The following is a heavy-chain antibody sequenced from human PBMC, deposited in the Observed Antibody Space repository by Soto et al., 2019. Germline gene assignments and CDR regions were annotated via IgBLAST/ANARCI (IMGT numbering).Heavy chain of an antibody. Sequence: GGSLRLSCIGSGFIFSSSTMTWVRQAPGKGLEWVSSISSSSAYIYNADSLKGRFTISRDNAKNSLYLQMDSLRAEDTAVYFCARDLGEMYAVWGQGALVTVSS. J-gene: IGHJ1*01. V-gene: IGHV3-21*01. CDR2: ISSSSAYI. D-gene: IGHD2-8*01. CDR3: ARDLGEMYAV. CDR1: GFIFSSST.